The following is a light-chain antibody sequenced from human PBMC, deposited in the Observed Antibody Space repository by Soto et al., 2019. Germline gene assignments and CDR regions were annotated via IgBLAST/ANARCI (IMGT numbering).Light chain of an antibody. V-gene: IGKV3D-15*03. J-gene: IGKJ5*01. CDR3: QPDFHRIT. Sequence: MSNSVSTLSVYPGERATPSFRASQSVSTNLAWFQQKPGQTPRLLFNGASTRATGIPARFSGSGSGTDFTLTIIVQAPEGIGDCSTQPDFHRIT. CDR1: QSVSTN. CDR2: GAS.